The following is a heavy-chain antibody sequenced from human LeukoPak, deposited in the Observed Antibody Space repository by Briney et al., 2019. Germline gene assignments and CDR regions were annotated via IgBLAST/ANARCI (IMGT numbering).Heavy chain of an antibody. D-gene: IGHD6-13*01. J-gene: IGHJ6*03. Sequence: ASVKVSCKTSGYTFTDYHIHWVRQAPGQGLEWMGWIHPNTGGTNYAQKFEGRVTVTRDTSLSTAYMELNRLRSDDTAVYYCARAASGPSIAAAGTWEYYYYYMDVWGKGTTVTVSS. V-gene: IGHV1-2*02. CDR2: IHPNTGGT. CDR3: ARAASGPSIAAAGTWEYYYYYMDV. CDR1: GYTFTDYH.